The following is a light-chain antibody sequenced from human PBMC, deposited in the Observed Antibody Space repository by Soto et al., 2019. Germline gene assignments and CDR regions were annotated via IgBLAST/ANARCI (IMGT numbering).Light chain of an antibody. CDR3: QQYNYWPRT. V-gene: IGKV3D-15*01. Sequence: EMVMTQSPATLSVSPGERATLSCRASQTVGSNLAWYQQKRGQAPRLLIYDASTRATGIPARFSGSGSGTDFTLTISSLQSEDFALYYCQQYNYWPRTVGQGSKLEIK. CDR1: QTVGSN. CDR2: DAS. J-gene: IGKJ2*01.